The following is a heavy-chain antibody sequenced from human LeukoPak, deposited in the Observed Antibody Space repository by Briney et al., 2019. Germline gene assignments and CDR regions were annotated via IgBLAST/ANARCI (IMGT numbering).Heavy chain of an antibody. J-gene: IGHJ3*02. V-gene: IGHV3-23*01. CDR3: AKEGYCSSTSCYADAFDI. D-gene: IGHD2-2*01. CDR2: ISGSGGST. CDR1: GFTFSSYA. Sequence: PGGSLRLSCAASGFTFSSYAMSWVRQAPGKGLEWVSAISGSGGSTYYADSVKGRFTISRDNSKNTLYLQMNSLRAEDTAVYYCAKEGYCSSTSCYADAFDIWGQGTMVTVPS.